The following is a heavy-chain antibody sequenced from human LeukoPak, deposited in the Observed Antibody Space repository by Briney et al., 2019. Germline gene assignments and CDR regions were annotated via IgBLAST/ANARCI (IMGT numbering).Heavy chain of an antibody. CDR3: ARGGYCTSTSCYPPNCFDP. J-gene: IGHJ5*02. CDR2: IWYDGSNK. V-gene: IGHV3-33*01. Sequence: GGSLGLSCAASGFTFSSYGMHWVRQAPGKGLEWVAVIWYDGSNKYYADSVKGRFTISRDNSKNTLYLQMNSLRAEDTAVYYCARGGYCTSTSCYPPNCFDPWGQGTLVTVSS. D-gene: IGHD2-2*01. CDR1: GFTFSSYG.